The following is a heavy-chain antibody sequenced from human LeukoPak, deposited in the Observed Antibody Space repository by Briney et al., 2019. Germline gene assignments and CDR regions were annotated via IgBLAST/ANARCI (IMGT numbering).Heavy chain of an antibody. Sequence: PGGSLRLSCAASGFTFSSYEMNSVRQAPGKGLEWVSYISSSGSTIYYADSVKGRFTISRDNAKNSLYLQMNSLRAEDTAVYYCATGIAARPGGSFDYWGQGTLVTASS. CDR3: ATGIAARPGGSFDY. J-gene: IGHJ4*02. D-gene: IGHD6-6*01. CDR1: GFTFSSYE. V-gene: IGHV3-48*03. CDR2: ISSSGSTI.